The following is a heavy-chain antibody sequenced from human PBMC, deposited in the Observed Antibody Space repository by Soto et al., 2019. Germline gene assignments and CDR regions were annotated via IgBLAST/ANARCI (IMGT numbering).Heavy chain of an antibody. V-gene: IGHV4-59*08. D-gene: IGHD3-16*01. CDR2: IYYSGNT. CDR1: GGSISSYY. J-gene: IGHJ4*02. CDR3: ARHPPYSAFDY. Sequence: QVQLQESGPGLVKPSETLSLTCTVSGGSISSYYWSLIRRPPGKGLEWIGYIYYSGNTNYNPSLKSRLTISVDTSKNQFSLKLSSVTAADTAVYYCARHPPYSAFDYWGQGTLVTVSS.